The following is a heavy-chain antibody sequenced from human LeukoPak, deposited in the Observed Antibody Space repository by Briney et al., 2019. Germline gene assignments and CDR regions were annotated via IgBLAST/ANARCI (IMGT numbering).Heavy chain of an antibody. J-gene: IGHJ3*02. CDR3: ARAKSPRGAFDI. V-gene: IGHV3-53*01. Sequence: GSLRLSCAASGFTVSTDYMSWVRQAPGKGLEWVSSIYRDGSTYYADSVKGRFTISRDNSKNTLYLQMNSLRAEDTAVYYCARAKSPRGAFDIWGQGTMVTVSS. CDR1: GFTVSTDY. CDR2: IYRDGST.